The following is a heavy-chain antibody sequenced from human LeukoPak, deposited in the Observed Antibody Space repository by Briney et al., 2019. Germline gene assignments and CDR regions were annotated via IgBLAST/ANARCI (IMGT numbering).Heavy chain of an antibody. D-gene: IGHD1-26*01. J-gene: IGHJ1*01. V-gene: IGHV3-23*01. CDR3: AKAEWELLGYFQH. CDR2: ISGSGGSP. Sequence: GGSLRLSCAASGFTFSSYAMSWVRQAPGKGLEWVSAISGSGGSPYYADSVKGRFTISRDNSKNTLYLQMNSLRVEDTAVYYCAKAEWELLGYFQHWGQGTLVTVSS. CDR1: GFTFSSYA.